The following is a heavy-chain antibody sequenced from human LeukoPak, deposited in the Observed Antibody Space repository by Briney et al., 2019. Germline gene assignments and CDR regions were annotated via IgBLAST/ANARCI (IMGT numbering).Heavy chain of an antibody. CDR1: GGSISSYY. D-gene: IGHD5-12*01. CDR2: IYTSGST. V-gene: IGHV4-4*07. Sequence: SETLSLTCTVSGGSISSYYWSWIRQPAGKGLEWIGRIYTSGSTNYNPSLKSRVTTSVDTSKNQFSLKLSSVTAADTAVYYCARDGLRRYYYYGMDVWGQGTTVTVSS. J-gene: IGHJ6*02. CDR3: ARDGLRRYYYYGMDV.